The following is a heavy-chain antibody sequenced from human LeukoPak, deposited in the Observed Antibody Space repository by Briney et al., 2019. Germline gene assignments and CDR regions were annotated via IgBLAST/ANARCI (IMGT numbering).Heavy chain of an antibody. J-gene: IGHJ4*02. D-gene: IGHD6-13*01. CDR2: IKEDGSEK. CDR3: ARRFIAAAFFDH. V-gene: IGHV3-7*01. CDR1: GFTFSSYW. Sequence: GGSLRLSCAASGFTFSSYWMSWVRQAPGKGLEWVANIKEDGSEKYYVDSVRGRFTLSRDNAKNSLYLQMNSLRAEDTAVYYCARRFIAAAFFDHWGQGTLVAVSS.